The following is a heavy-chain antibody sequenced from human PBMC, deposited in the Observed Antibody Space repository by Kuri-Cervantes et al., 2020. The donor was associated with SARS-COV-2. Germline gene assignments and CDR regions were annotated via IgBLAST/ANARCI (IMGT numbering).Heavy chain of an antibody. Sequence: GESLKISCAASGFTFSGYWMSWVRQAPGKGLEWVANIRQDGSQKLYVDSVKGRFTISRDNANNKMYLQMNSLRAEDTAVYYCARLGYCNSSSCNRGDYYYYYMDVWGNGSTVTVSS. CDR3: ARLGYCNSSSCNRGDYYYYYMDV. CDR1: GFTFSGYW. D-gene: IGHD2-2*03. CDR2: IRQDGSQK. V-gene: IGHV3-7*01. J-gene: IGHJ6*03.